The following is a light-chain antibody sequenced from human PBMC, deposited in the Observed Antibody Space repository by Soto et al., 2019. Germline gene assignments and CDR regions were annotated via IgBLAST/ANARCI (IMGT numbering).Light chain of an antibody. CDR1: GSNIGSNT. J-gene: IGLJ2*01. CDR3: AAWDDSLNGPV. V-gene: IGLV1-44*01. Sequence: QSVLTQPPSASGTPGQRVTISCSGSGSNIGSNTVTWYQQLPGTAPKLLIHSDNERPSGVPDRFSGAKSGTSASLVISGLQSEDEADFYWAAWDDSLNGPVFGGGTKLTVL. CDR2: SDN.